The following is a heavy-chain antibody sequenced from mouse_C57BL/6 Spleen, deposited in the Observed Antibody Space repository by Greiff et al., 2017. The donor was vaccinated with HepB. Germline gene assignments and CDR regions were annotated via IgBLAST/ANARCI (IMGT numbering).Heavy chain of an antibody. CDR3: ARGGLEKFDV. D-gene: IGHD3-1*01. CDR2: IDPSDSYT. V-gene: IGHV1-69*01. CDR1: GYTFTSYW. Sequence: QVQLKQPGAELVMPGASVKLSCKASGYTFTSYWMHWVKQRPGQGLEWIGEIDPSDSYTNYNQKFKGKSTLTVDKSSSTAYMQLSSLTSEDSAVYYCARGGLEKFDVWGTGTTVTVSS. J-gene: IGHJ1*03.